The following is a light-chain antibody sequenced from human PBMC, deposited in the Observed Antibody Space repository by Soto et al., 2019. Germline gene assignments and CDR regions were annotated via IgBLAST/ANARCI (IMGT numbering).Light chain of an antibody. J-gene: IGKJ1*01. CDR3: QQYKNWSKA. CDR2: KAY. CDR1: QSFRSC. V-gene: IGKV3-11*01. Sequence: ELVLTQSPATLSLSPGTRATLYCRDSQSFRSCFAWYQQKPGNAPTLLIYKAYNGDSGIPASFRGSGSETEFTLTISSLEPEDFAVYYCQQYKNWSKAFGQGTKVDIK.